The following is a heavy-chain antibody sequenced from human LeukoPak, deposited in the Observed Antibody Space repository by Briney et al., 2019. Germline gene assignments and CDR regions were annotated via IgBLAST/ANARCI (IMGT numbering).Heavy chain of an antibody. J-gene: IGHJ3*02. CDR1: GFSLRSSE. CDR3: ARARGSGWDAFDI. V-gene: IGHV3-21*01. CDR2: ISSSSSYI. D-gene: IGHD6-19*01. Sequence: GGSLRLSCAASGFSLRSSEMNWVRQAPGKGLEWVSSISSSSSYISYADSVKGRFTISRDNAKDSLYLQMDSLRAEDTGVFYCARARGSGWDAFDIWGQGTMVTVSS.